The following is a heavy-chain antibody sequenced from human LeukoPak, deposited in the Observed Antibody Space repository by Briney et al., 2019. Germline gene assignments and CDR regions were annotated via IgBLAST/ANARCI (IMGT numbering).Heavy chain of an antibody. CDR1: GGTFSSYA. J-gene: IGHJ6*03. Sequence: SVKVSCKAPGGTFSSYAISWVRQAPGQGLEWMGGIIPIFGTANYAQKFQGRVTITTDESTSTAYMELSSLRSEDTAVYYCARDHIEAGYYDYYMDVWGKGTTVTVSS. V-gene: IGHV1-69*05. D-gene: IGHD2-21*01. CDR2: IIPIFGTA. CDR3: ARDHIEAGYYDYYMDV.